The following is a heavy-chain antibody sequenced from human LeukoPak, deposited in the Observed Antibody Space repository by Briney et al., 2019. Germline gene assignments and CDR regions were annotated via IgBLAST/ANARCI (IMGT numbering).Heavy chain of an antibody. D-gene: IGHD6-13*01. J-gene: IGHJ6*03. CDR3: ARGSSSWYYGVYYYYYMDV. Sequence: ASVKVSCKASGYTFTSYDINWVRQATVQGLEWMGWMNPNSGNTGYAQKFQGRVTMTRNTSISTAYMELSSLRSEDTAVYYCARGSSSWYYGVYYYYYMDVWGKGTTVTISS. CDR2: MNPNSGNT. V-gene: IGHV1-8*01. CDR1: GYTFTSYD.